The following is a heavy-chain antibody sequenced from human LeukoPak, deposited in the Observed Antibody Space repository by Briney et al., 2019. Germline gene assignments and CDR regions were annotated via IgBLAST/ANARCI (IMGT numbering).Heavy chain of an antibody. Sequence: GESLKISCKCSGYSFTSYWIGWVRQMPGKGLECMGIIYPGDSDTRYSPSFQGEVTIPADKSISTAYLQWSRLKASDTAMYYCARHGRVAGNMVGDYWGQGTLVTVSS. CDR2: IYPGDSDT. CDR3: ARHGRVAGNMVGDY. V-gene: IGHV5-51*01. J-gene: IGHJ4*02. D-gene: IGHD6-19*01. CDR1: GYSFTSYW.